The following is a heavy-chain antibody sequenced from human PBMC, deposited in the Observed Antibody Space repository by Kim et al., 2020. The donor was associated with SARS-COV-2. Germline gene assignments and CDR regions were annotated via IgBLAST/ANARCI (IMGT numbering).Heavy chain of an antibody. CDR2: IIPILGIA. J-gene: IGHJ4*02. V-gene: IGHV1-69*04. CDR1: GGTFSSYA. D-gene: IGHD6-19*01. CDR3: ARDRRGTGAVAGLDDY. Sequence: SVKVSCKASGGTFSSYAISWVRQAPGQGLEWMGRIIPILGIANYAQKFQGRVTITADKSTSTAYMELSSLRSEDTAVYYCARDRRGTGAVAGLDDYWGQGTLVTVSS.